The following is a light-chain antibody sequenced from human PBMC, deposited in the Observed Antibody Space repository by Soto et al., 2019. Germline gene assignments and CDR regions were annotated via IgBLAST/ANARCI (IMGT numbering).Light chain of an antibody. Sequence: PEETGTLSSKSSQRVSSSSLACYQHNPGQSPRLLIFGVSSRATDIPDRFSGSGSGTDFTLTSNILEPEDFAVYFCQQDSISSTFGQGTKVDIK. CDR1: QRVSSSS. CDR2: GVS. CDR3: QQDSISST. J-gene: IGKJ1*01. V-gene: IGKV3-20*01.